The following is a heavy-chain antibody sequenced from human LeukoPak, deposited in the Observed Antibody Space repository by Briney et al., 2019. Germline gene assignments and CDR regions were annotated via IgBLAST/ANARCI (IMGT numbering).Heavy chain of an antibody. CDR1: GFTFSNYS. J-gene: IGHJ4*02. D-gene: IGHD2-2*01. V-gene: IGHV3-48*01. CDR3: SRDLGPAYSSTWGYDY. Sequence: GGSLRLSCTASGFTFSNYSLNWVRQAPGKGLEWLSYINSSGSSIYYADSVKGRFTISIDNAKNSMYLELKSKRAETTDVYVYSRDLGPAYSSTWGYDYWGKGSLVTVSS. CDR2: INSSGSSI.